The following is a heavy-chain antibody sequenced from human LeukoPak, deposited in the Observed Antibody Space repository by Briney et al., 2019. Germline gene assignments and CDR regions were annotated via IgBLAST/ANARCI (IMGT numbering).Heavy chain of an antibody. Sequence: ASVKVSCKASGYTFTSYYMHWVRQAPGQGLEWMGIINPSGGSTSYAQKFQGRVTMTRDTSTSTVYMELSSLRSEDTAVYYCARDWREMATSDAFDIWGQGTMVTVSP. J-gene: IGHJ3*02. CDR1: GYTFTSYY. CDR3: ARDWREMATSDAFDI. CDR2: INPSGGST. V-gene: IGHV1-46*01. D-gene: IGHD5-24*01.